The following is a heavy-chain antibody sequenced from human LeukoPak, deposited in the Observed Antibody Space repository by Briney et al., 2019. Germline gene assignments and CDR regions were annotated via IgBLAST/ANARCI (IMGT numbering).Heavy chain of an antibody. CDR2: IYSGGST. D-gene: IGHD7-27*01. Sequence: GGSLRLSCAASGFTVSSNYMSWVRQAPGKGLKWVSVIYSGGSTYYADSVKGRFTISRDNSKNTLYLQMNSLRAEDTAVYYCVRSGLQGYMDVWGKGTTVTVSS. CDR1: GFTVSSNY. V-gene: IGHV3-53*01. CDR3: VRSGLQGYMDV. J-gene: IGHJ6*03.